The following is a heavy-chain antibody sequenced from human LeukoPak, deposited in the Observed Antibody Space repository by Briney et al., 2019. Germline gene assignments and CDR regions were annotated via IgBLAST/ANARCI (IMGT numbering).Heavy chain of an antibody. J-gene: IGHJ4*02. Sequence: GGSLRLSCAASGFTFSSYSMNWARQAPGKGLEWVSSISSSSSYIYYADSVKGRFTISRDNAKNSLYLQMNSLRAEDTAVYYCARDSGYSSGWYGQEFDYWGQGTLVTVSS. V-gene: IGHV3-21*01. D-gene: IGHD6-19*01. CDR1: GFTFSSYS. CDR2: ISSSSSYI. CDR3: ARDSGYSSGWYGQEFDY.